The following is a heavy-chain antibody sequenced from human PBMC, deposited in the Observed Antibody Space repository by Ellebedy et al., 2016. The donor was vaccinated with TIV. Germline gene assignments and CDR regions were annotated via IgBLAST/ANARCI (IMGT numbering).Heavy chain of an antibody. J-gene: IGHJ5*02. CDR2: IHYSGTT. CDR3: ARDPALPRGRFDT. CDR1: GGSISSSSYY. Sequence: MPGGSLRLSCTVSGGSISSSSYYHWGWIRQPPGKGLEWIGIIHYSGTTHYNPSLKSRLTIFVDTSKNQFSLNLSSVTAADTAVYYCARDPALPRGRFDTWGQGTLVTVSS. V-gene: IGHV4-39*02.